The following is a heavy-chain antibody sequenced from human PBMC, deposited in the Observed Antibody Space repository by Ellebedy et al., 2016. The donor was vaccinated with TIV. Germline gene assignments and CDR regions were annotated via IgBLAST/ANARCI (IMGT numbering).Heavy chain of an antibody. D-gene: IGHD5-24*01. V-gene: IGHV4-59*01. CDR3: ASSRERPLYWYFGL. J-gene: IGHJ2*01. Sequence: MPSETLSLTCTVSGDSISGYYWSWIRQPPGKRLEWIAPIYYSGYTNYNPSLKSRVTVSLDTSKNQFSLKLSSVTAADTAVYYCASSRERPLYWYFGLWGLGTLVTVSS. CDR1: GDSISGYY. CDR2: IYYSGYT.